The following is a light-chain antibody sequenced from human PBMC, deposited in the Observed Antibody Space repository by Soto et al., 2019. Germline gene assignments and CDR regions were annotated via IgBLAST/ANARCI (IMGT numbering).Light chain of an antibody. CDR2: AAS. J-gene: IGKJ1*01. CDR1: QGINNY. V-gene: IGKV1-27*01. Sequence: DIQMTQSPSSLSASVGDRVTITSRASQGINNYLAWYQQKPGKVPKLLIYAASTLQSGVPSRFSGSGSGTDFTLTINSLQPEDVATYYCQKYNSAPRTFGHGTTVEIK. CDR3: QKYNSAPRT.